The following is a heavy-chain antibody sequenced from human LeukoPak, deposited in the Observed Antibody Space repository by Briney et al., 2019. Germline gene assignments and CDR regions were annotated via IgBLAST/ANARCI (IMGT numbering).Heavy chain of an antibody. V-gene: IGHV1-18*01. Sequence: GASVKVSCRSSGYTFTTYGITWVRQAPGQGLEWMGWISTYNGNTNYAQKLQGRVTMTTDTSTSTAYMELRSLRSDDTATYYCARDRMDTGTYFDYWGQGTPVTVSS. J-gene: IGHJ4*02. CDR2: ISTYNGNT. D-gene: IGHD5-18*01. CDR1: GYTFTTYG. CDR3: ARDRMDTGTYFDY.